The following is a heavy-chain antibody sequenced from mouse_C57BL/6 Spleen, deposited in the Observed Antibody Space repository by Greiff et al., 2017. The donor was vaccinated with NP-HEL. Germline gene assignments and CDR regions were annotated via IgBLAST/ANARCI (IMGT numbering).Heavy chain of an antibody. Sequence: EVMLVESGGGLVQPGGSLKLSCAASGFTFSDYYMYWVRQTPEKRLEWVAYISNGGGSTYYPDTVKGRFTISRDNAKNTLYLQMSRLKSEDTAMYYCARQAILDYWGQGTSVTVSS. CDR3: ARQAILDY. D-gene: IGHD1-2*01. CDR1: GFTFSDYY. J-gene: IGHJ4*01. CDR2: ISNGGGST. V-gene: IGHV5-12*01.